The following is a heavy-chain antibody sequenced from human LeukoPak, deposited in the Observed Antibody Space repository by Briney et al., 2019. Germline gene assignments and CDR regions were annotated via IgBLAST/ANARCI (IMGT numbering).Heavy chain of an antibody. CDR2: ISSSSSTI. J-gene: IGHJ4*02. CDR1: GFTFSSYS. D-gene: IGHD6-19*01. V-gene: IGHV3-48*04. CDR3: ARAEIAVAGTFDY. Sequence: GGSLRLSCAASGFTFSSYSMNWVRQAPGKGLEWVSYISSSSSTIYYADSVKGRFTISRDNAKNSLYLQMNSLRAEDTAAYYCARAEIAVAGTFDYWGQGTLVTVSS.